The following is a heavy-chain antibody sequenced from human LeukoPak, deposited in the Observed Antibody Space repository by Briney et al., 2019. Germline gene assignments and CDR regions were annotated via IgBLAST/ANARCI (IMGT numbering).Heavy chain of an antibody. CDR2: IYPGDFDT. D-gene: IGHD7-27*01. CDR3: ARLGTSGAQTGLGLYYLDY. J-gene: IGHJ4*02. Sequence: GESLKISCMGSGYSFTSYLIGWVRQMRGKGLEWMGIIYPGDFDTRYSPSFQGQVTISADKSISTAYLQWSSLKASDTAMYYCARLGTSGAQTGLGLYYLDYWGQGTLVTVSS. V-gene: IGHV5-51*01. CDR1: GYSFTSYL.